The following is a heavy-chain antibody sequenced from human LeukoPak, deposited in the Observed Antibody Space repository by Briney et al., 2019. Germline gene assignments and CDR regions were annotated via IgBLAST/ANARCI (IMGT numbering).Heavy chain of an antibody. CDR1: GFTFSSYA. Sequence: GGSLRLSCAASGFTFSSYAMSWVRQAPGKGLELVANIKEDGSEKYYVDSVKGRFTISRDNAKNSLYLQMNSLRAEDTALYYCVYGGSYYVAWGQGTLVTASS. CDR3: VYGGSYYVA. CDR2: IKEDGSEK. D-gene: IGHD1-26*01. V-gene: IGHV3-7*01. J-gene: IGHJ5*02.